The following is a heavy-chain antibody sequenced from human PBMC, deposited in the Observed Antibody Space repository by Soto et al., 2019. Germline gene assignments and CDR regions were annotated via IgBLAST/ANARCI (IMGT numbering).Heavy chain of an antibody. D-gene: IGHD5-12*01. Sequence: KPSETLSLTCAVYGGSFSGHYWSWIRQPPGKGLEWIGEINHSGSTNYNPSLKSRVTISVDTSKNQFSLKLSSVTAADTAVYYCASSPPNADGYNDYWGQGTLVTVSS. CDR2: INHSGST. CDR1: GGSFSGHY. CDR3: ASSPPNADGYNDY. J-gene: IGHJ4*02. V-gene: IGHV4-34*01.